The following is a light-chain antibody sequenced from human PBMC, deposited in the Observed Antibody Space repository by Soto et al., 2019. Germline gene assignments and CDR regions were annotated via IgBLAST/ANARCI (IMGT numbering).Light chain of an antibody. J-gene: IGLJ2*01. CDR3: CSYSGRNILV. Sequence: QSALTQPPSASGSPGQSVTISCTGTSSDVGGYNYVSWYQQHPGKAPKLMIYEVSKRPSGVPDRFSGSKSGNTASLTVSGLQAEDEADYYCCSYSGRNILVFGGGTKLTVL. V-gene: IGLV2-8*01. CDR2: EVS. CDR1: SSDVGGYNY.